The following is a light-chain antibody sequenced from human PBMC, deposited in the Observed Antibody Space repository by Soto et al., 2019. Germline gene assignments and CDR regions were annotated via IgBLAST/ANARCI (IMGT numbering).Light chain of an antibody. CDR2: GAF. CDR1: PSVTNY. Sequence: EIVLTQSPATLSLSPGERATLSCRASPSVTNYLAWYQQKPGQAPRLLIYGAFNRATGIPARFSGSGSGTDFTLTISSLEPEDFAVYYCQQRNSGPPVTFGQGTRLEIK. J-gene: IGKJ5*01. V-gene: IGKV3-11*01. CDR3: QQRNSGPPVT.